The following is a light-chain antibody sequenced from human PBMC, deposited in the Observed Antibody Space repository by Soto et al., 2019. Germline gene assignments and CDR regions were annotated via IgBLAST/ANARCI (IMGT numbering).Light chain of an antibody. CDR2: SNN. V-gene: IGLV1-44*01. CDR3: AAWDDSLNILYV. Sequence: QSALTQPPSASGTPGQRFTISCSGSSSNIGSNTVNWYQQLPGTAPKLLIYSNNQRPSGVPDRFSGSKSGTSASLAISGLQSEDEADYYCAAWDDSLNILYVFGTGTKVTVL. J-gene: IGLJ1*01. CDR1: SSNIGSNT.